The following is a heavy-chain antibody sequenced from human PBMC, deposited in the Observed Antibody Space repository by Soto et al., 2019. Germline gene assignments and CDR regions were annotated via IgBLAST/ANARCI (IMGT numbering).Heavy chain of an antibody. CDR1: GGSFSGYY. Sequence: PSETLSLTCAVYGGSFSGYYWSWIRQPPGKGLEWIGGINHSGSTNYNPSLKSRVTISVDTSKNQFSLKLSSVTAADTAVYYCARGMELELRFLDYWGQGTLVTVSS. CDR2: INHSGST. V-gene: IGHV4-34*01. D-gene: IGHD1-7*01. CDR3: ARGMELELRFLDY. J-gene: IGHJ4*02.